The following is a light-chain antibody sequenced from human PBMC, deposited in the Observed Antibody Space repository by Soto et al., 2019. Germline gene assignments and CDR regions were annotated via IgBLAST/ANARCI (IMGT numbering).Light chain of an antibody. CDR1: SGDIGRSKF. Sequence: QSALTQPASVSGSPGQSITISCTGTSGDIGRSKFVSWYQQQPGKAPKLMIYEVSNRPSGVSRRFSGSKSGNTASLTISGLQAEDEADYYCSSYTSSTTLVFGSGTKVTVL. CDR3: SSYTSSTTLV. V-gene: IGLV2-14*01. J-gene: IGLJ1*01. CDR2: EVS.